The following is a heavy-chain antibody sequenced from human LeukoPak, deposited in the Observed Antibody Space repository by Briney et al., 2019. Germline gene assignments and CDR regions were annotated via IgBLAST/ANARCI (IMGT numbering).Heavy chain of an antibody. CDR2: IYSAGST. D-gene: IGHD6-13*01. CDR3: ARSKPPAVKDYYGLDV. J-gene: IGHJ6*02. V-gene: IGHV3-66*01. CDR1: GFTVSSNY. Sequence: GGSLRLSCAASGFTVSSNYTNWVRQAPGRGLEWVSVIYSAGSTYYVDSVKSRFTISRDTSKNTLYLLMNSLRAEDTAVYFCARSKPPAVKDYYGLDVWGRGTTVTVSS.